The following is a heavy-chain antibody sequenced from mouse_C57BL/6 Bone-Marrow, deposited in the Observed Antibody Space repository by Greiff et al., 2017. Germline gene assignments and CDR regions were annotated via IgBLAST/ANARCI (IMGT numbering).Heavy chain of an antibody. CDR2: ISSGSSTI. J-gene: IGHJ1*01. D-gene: IGHD1-1*01. V-gene: IGHV5-17*02. Sequence: VKLVESGGGLVQPGGSRKLSCAASGFTFSSFGMHWVRQAPEKGLEWVAYISSGSSTIYYADTVKGRFTISRDNPKNTLFLQMTSLRSEDTAMYYCARRGYGSSYWYFDVWGAGTTVTVSS. CDR1: GFTFSSFG. CDR3: ARRGYGSSYWYFDV.